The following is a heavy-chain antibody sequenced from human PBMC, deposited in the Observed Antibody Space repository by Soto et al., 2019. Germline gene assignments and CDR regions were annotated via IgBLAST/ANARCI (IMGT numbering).Heavy chain of an antibody. CDR2: MNPNSGNT. CDR1: GYTFATYD. J-gene: IGHJ5*01. V-gene: IGHV1-8*01. D-gene: IGHD2-21*01. CDR3: ARSDGYTFNWLDS. Sequence: QVQLVQSGAEVKTPGASVKVSCKASGYTFATYDINWVRQAPGQGLEWMGWMNPNSGNTGYAQKFQGRLTMTRDTASSVAHMELSSLRNEDTAVYYCARSDGYTFNWLDSWGQGTLVTVSA.